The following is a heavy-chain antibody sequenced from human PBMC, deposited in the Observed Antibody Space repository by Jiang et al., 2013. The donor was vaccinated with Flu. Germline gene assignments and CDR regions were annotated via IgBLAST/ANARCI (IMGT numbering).Heavy chain of an antibody. J-gene: IGHJ4*02. CDR2: ISGSGGST. Sequence: VQLLESGGGLVQPGGSLRLSCAASGFTFSSYAMSWVRQAPGKGLEWVSAISGSGGSTYYADSVKGRFTISRDNSKNTLYLQMNSLRAEDTAVYYCANYDILTPSFDYWGQGTLVTVSS. CDR1: GFTFSSYA. D-gene: IGHD3-9*01. CDR3: ANYDILTPSFDY. V-gene: IGHV3-23*01.